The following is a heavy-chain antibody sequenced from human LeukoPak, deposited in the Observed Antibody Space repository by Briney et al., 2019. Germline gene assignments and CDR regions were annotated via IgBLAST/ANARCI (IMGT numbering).Heavy chain of an antibody. D-gene: IGHD2-2*01. J-gene: IGHJ4*02. CDR1: GGTFSSYA. V-gene: IGHV1-69*05. CDR3: ARGYCSSTSCYYPYYFDY. CDR2: IIPIFGTA. Sequence: SVKVSCKASGGTFSSYAINWVRQAPGQGLEWMGEIIPIFGTANYAQKFQGRVTITTDESTSTAYMELSSLRSEDTAVYYCARGYCSSTSCYYPYYFDYWGQGTLVTVSS.